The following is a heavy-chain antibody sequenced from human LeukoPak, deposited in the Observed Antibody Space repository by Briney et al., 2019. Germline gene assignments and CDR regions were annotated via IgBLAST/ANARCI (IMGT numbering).Heavy chain of an antibody. D-gene: IGHD3-9*01. CDR2: IDWDDDK. J-gene: IGHJ4*02. V-gene: IGHV2-70*04. CDR3: ARMTVFSVFDY. CDR1: GFSLSTSGMR. Sequence: SGPTLVNPTQTLTLTRTFSGFSLSTSGMRVSWIRQPPGKALEWLARIDWDDDKFYSTSLKTRLTISKDTSKNQVVLTMTNMDPVDTATYYCARMTVFSVFDYWGQGTLVTVSS.